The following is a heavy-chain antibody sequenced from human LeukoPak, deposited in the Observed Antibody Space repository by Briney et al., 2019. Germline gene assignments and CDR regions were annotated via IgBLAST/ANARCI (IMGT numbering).Heavy chain of an antibody. CDR2: IYSDGTT. CDR1: GFSVSSIY. D-gene: IGHD1-1*01. J-gene: IGHJ4*02. Sequence: GGSLRLSCAAFGFSVSSIYMNWVRQAPGKGLEWVSVIYSDGTTYYADSVKGRFTISRDDSKNTLYLHMNSLRAEDTAVYYCARAPNWRFDHWGQGTLVTVSS. V-gene: IGHV3-53*01. CDR3: ARAPNWRFDH.